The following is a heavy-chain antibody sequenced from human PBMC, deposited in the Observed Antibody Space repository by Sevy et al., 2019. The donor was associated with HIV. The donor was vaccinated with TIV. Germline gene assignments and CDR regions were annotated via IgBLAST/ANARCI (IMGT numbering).Heavy chain of an antibody. V-gene: IGHV1-69*01. CDR3: ARETGTVHPFDY. CDR2: IIPIFGTA. CDR1: GGTFSSYA. J-gene: IGHJ4*02. D-gene: IGHD3-10*01. Sequence: ASVKVSCKASGGTFSSYAISWVRQAPGQGLEWMGGIIPIFGTANYAQKFQGRVTITADESTSTAYMELSSLRSEDTAVYYCARETGTVHPFDYWGQGTLVTVSS.